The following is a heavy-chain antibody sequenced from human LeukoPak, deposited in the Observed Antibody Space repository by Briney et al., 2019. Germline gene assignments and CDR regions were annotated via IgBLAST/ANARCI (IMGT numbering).Heavy chain of an antibody. CDR2: ISAYNGNT. D-gene: IGHD2-2*01. Sequence: ASVKVSCKTSGYSFSTYYIHWVRQAPGQGLEWMGWISAYNGNTNYAQKLQGRVTMTTDTSTSTAYMELRSLRSDDTAVYYCARGTKRRYCSSTSCSNWFDPWGQGTLVTVSS. J-gene: IGHJ5*02. V-gene: IGHV1-18*04. CDR3: ARGTKRRYCSSTSCSNWFDP. CDR1: GYSFSTYY.